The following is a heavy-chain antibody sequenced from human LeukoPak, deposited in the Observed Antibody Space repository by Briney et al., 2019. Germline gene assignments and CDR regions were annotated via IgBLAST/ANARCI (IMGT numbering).Heavy chain of an antibody. V-gene: IGHV4-39*07. CDR1: GGSISSSSYY. CDR3: ARLGYGSGSYYGDY. Sequence: KTSETLSLTCTVSGGSISSSSYYWGWIRQPPGKGLEWIGSIYYSGSTYYNPSLKSRVTISVDTSKNQFSLKLSSVTAADTAVYYCARLGYGSGSYYGDYWGQGTLVTVSS. D-gene: IGHD3-10*01. J-gene: IGHJ4*02. CDR2: IYYSGST.